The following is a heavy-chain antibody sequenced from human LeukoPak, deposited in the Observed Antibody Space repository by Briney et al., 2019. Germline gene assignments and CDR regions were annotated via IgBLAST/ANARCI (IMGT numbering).Heavy chain of an antibody. J-gene: IGHJ4*02. Sequence: ASVKVSCKASGGTFSSYAISWVRQAPGQGLEWMGRIIPNFGTANYAQKFQGRVTVTAGKSTSTAYMGLSSLRSEDTAAYYCARDGGEYCSSTSCDPGYWGQGTLVTVSS. D-gene: IGHD2-2*01. V-gene: IGHV1-69*06. CDR1: GGTFSSYA. CDR2: IIPNFGTA. CDR3: ARDGGEYCSSTSCDPGY.